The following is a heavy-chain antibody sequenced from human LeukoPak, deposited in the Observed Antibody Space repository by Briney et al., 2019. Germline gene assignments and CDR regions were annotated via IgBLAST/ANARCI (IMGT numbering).Heavy chain of an antibody. D-gene: IGHD6-19*01. Sequence: SVKVSSKASGGTFSSYAISWVRQPPGQGLEWMGRIIPIFGTANYAQKFQGRVTITTDESTSTAYMELSSLRSEDTAVYYCAKTPIPGIAVAEDYWGQGTLVTVSS. CDR2: IIPIFGTA. V-gene: IGHV1-69*05. CDR1: GGTFSSYA. CDR3: AKTPIPGIAVAEDY. J-gene: IGHJ4*02.